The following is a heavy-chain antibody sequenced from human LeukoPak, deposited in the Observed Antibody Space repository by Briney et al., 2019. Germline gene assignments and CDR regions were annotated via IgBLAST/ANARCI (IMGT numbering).Heavy chain of an antibody. CDR3: ARGRAKGDYYFDY. CDR2: IYYSGST. D-gene: IGHD2-21*02. Sequence: SETLSLTCTVSVGSISSGDYYWSWIRQPPGKGLEWIGYIYYSGSTYHNPSLKSRVTISVDTSKNQFSLKLSSVTAADTAVYYCARGRAKGDYYFDYWGQGTLVTVSS. J-gene: IGHJ4*02. CDR1: VGSISSGDYY. V-gene: IGHV4-30-4*08.